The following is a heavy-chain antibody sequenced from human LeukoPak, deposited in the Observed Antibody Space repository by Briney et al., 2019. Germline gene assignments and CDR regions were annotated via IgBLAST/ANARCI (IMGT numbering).Heavy chain of an antibody. CDR3: ARAPFWVPSSFDY. CDR1: GYTFTNYG. J-gene: IGHJ4*02. D-gene: IGHD3-16*01. V-gene: IGHV1-18*01. CDR2: ISAYNGNT. Sequence: ASVKVSCKASGYTFTNYGINWVRQAPGQGLEWMGWISAYNGNTSYAQNLQGRVSMTTDTSTSTAYMELRSLRSDDTAVYYCARAPFWVPSSFDYWGQGTLVTVSS.